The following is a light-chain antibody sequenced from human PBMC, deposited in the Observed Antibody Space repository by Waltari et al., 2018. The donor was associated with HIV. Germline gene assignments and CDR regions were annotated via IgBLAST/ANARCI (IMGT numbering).Light chain of an antibody. CDR1: QAIANY. CDR2: AAS. V-gene: IGKV1-39*01. Sequence: DIQMTQSPSSLSASGGDRVIITCRASQAIANYLNWYQQKPGKAPKVLIYAASSLESGVPSRFSGSGFGTDFTLTITALQPEDFGTYYCQQSYSTPPYTFGPGTKLEI. CDR3: QQSYSTPPYT. J-gene: IGKJ2*01.